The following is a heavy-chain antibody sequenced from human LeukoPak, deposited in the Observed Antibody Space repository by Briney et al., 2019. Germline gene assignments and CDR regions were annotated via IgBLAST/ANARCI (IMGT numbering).Heavy chain of an antibody. D-gene: IGHD3-9*01. CDR2: INHSGST. V-gene: IGHV4-34*01. CDR3: ARGRLGRRYFDRRDLRFDP. J-gene: IGHJ5*02. Sequence: PGGSLRLSCAASGFTFSSYSMNWVRQAPGKGLEWIGEINHSGSTNYNPSLKSRVTISVDTSKNQFSLKLSSVTAADTAVYYCARGRLGRRYFDRRDLRFDPWGQGTLVTVSS. CDR1: GFTFSSYS.